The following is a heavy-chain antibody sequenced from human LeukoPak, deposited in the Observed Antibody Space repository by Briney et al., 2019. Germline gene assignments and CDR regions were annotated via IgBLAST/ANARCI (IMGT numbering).Heavy chain of an antibody. Sequence: GGSLRLSCAASGFTFSSYSMNWLRQAPGKGLEWVSSISSSSSYIYYADSVKGRFTISRDNAKNSLYLQMNSLRAEDTAVYYCARDPAVGYIYYYYYMDVWGKGTTVTVSS. J-gene: IGHJ6*03. V-gene: IGHV3-21*01. CDR2: ISSSSSYI. CDR1: GFTFSSYS. D-gene: IGHD6-19*01. CDR3: ARDPAVGYIYYYYYMDV.